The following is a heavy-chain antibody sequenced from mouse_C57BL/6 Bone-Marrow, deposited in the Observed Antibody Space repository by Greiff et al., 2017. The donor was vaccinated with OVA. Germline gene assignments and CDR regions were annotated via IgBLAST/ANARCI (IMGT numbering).Heavy chain of an antibody. J-gene: IGHJ2*01. CDR2: IYPRSGNT. Sequence: QVQLKQSGAELARPGASVKLSCKASGYTFTSYGISWVKQRTGQGLEWIGEIYPRSGNTYYNEKFKGKATLTADKYSSTAYMELRSLTSEDSAVYFCARWYYGSSYLWDYFDYWGQGTTLTVSS. CDR1: GYTFTSYG. D-gene: IGHD1-1*01. V-gene: IGHV1-81*01. CDR3: ARWYYGSSYLWDYFDY.